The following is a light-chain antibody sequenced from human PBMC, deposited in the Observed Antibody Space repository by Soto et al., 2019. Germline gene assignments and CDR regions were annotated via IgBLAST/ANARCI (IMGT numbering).Light chain of an antibody. CDR3: QQRSNWRWT. CDR1: QRVRSSY. J-gene: IGKJ1*01. CDR2: GAS. V-gene: IGKV3D-20*02. Sequence: EIVLTQSPGTLSLSPGERATLSGGGSQRVRSSYLAWYQQRPGQAPRLLIYGASSRATGIPARFSGSGSGTDFTLTISSLEPEDFAVYYCQQRSNWRWTFGQGTKVDIK.